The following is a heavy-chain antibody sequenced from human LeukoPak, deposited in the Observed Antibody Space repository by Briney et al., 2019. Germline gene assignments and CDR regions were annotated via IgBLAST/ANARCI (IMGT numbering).Heavy chain of an antibody. Sequence: GGSLRLSCAASGFTFSDYYMDWVRQAPGKGLEWVSYISSSSSYTNYADSVKGRFTISRDNAKNSLYLQMNSLRAEDTAVYYCARSSAHPPSPSRPPIAAAGTGYYYYGMDVWGQGTTVTVSS. CDR3: ARSSAHPPSPSRPPIAAAGTGYYYYGMDV. CDR2: ISSSSSYT. CDR1: GFTFSDYY. V-gene: IGHV3-11*06. D-gene: IGHD6-13*01. J-gene: IGHJ6*02.